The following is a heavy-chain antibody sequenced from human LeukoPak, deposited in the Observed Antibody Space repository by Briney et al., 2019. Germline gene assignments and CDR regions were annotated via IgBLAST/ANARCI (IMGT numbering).Heavy chain of an antibody. D-gene: IGHD4-23*01. V-gene: IGHV4-59*08. Sequence: SETLSLTCTVSGGSISSFYWSWIRQPPGKGLQWIGNIYYSGNTNYNPSLRSRVTISVDTSKTHFSLKLSSVTAADTAVYYCASGGFLGGNFWGYYFDYWGQGTLVTVSS. CDR1: GGSISSFY. CDR3: ASGGFLGGNFWGYYFDY. CDR2: IYYSGNT. J-gene: IGHJ4*02.